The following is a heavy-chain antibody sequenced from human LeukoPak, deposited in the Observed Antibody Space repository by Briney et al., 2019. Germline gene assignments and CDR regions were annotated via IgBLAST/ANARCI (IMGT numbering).Heavy chain of an antibody. CDR2: ISSSSKTI. Sequence: GGSLRLSCAASGFTFSSYSMNWVRQAPGTGLEWVSHISSSSKTIYYADSVMGRFTISRDNAKNSLYLQMNSLRDEDTAVYYCAKDSPRGYSYGLNWGQGTLVTVSS. J-gene: IGHJ4*02. CDR3: AKDSPRGYSYGLN. V-gene: IGHV3-48*02. D-gene: IGHD5-18*01. CDR1: GFTFSSYS.